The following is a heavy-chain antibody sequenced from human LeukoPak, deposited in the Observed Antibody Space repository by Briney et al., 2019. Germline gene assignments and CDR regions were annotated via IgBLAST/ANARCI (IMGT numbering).Heavy chain of an antibody. CDR3: ARAGAANERARFDY. CDR1: GDSVSSNSAA. V-gene: IGHV6-1*01. CDR2: TYYRSKWYN. J-gene: IGHJ4*02. D-gene: IGHD6-13*01. Sequence: SQTLSLTCAISGDSVSSNSAAWNWIRQSPSRGLEWLGRTYYRSKWYNDYAVSVKSRISINPDTSKNQFSLQRNSVTPDDTAVYYCARAGAANERARFDYWGQGTLVTVSS.